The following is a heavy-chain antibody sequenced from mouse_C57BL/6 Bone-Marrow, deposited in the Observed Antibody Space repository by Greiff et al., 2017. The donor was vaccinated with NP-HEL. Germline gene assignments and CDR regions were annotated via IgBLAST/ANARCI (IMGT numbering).Heavy chain of an antibody. Sequence: EVKLVESGGGLVKPGGSLKLSCAASGFTFSDYGMHWVRQAPEKGLEWVAYISSGSSTIYYADTVKGRFTISRDNAKNTLFLQMTSLRSEDTAMYYCARITTVVHWYFDVWGTGTTVTVSS. V-gene: IGHV5-17*01. D-gene: IGHD1-1*01. CDR3: ARITTVVHWYFDV. J-gene: IGHJ1*03. CDR2: ISSGSSTI. CDR1: GFTFSDYG.